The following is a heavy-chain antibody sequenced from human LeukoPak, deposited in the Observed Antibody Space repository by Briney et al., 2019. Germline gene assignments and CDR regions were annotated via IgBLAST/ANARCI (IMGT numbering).Heavy chain of an antibody. J-gene: IGHJ4*02. CDR3: ARDEGYSQWELRFLDY. V-gene: IGHV1-2*02. CDR1: GYTFTGYS. CDR2: INPNSGGA. D-gene: IGHD1-26*01. Sequence: GASVKVSCKASGYTFTGYSMHWVRQAPGQGLEWMGWINPNSGGANYAQKLQGRVTMTTDTSTSTAYMELRSLRSDDTAVYYCARDEGYSQWELRFLDYWGQGTLVTVSS.